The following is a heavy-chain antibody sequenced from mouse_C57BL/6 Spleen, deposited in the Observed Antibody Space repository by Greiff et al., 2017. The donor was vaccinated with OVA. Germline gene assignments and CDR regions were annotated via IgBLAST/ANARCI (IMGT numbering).Heavy chain of an antibody. D-gene: IGHD1-1*01. CDR3: TTWSYGSSFDY. CDR1: GFNIKDDY. CDR2: IDPENGDT. Sequence: VQLQQPGAELVRPGASVKLSCTASGFNIKDDYMHWVKQRPEQGLEWIGWIDPENGDTEYASQFQGKATITADTSSNTAYLQLSSLTSEDAAVYYCTTWSYGSSFDYWGQGTTLTVSS. J-gene: IGHJ2*01. V-gene: IGHV14-4*01.